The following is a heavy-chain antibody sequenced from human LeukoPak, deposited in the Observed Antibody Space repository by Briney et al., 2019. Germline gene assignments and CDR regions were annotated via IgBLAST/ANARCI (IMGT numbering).Heavy chain of an antibody. CDR1: GFIFTKYG. CDR2: ISGSGRGT. V-gene: IGHV3-23*01. Sequence: GRSLRLSCAASGFIFTKYGMHWVRQAPGKGLEWVSTISGSGRGTFYADSVKGRFTISRDNSKTTVFLQMNSLRPEDSTLYYCAKQFLTAVNTWPNIGFGSWGQGTPVIVSA. D-gene: IGHD4-17*01. J-gene: IGHJ4*02. CDR3: AKQFLTAVNTWPNIGFGS.